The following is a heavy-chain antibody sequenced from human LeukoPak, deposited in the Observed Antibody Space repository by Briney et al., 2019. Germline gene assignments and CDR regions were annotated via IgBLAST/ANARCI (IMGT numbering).Heavy chain of an antibody. J-gene: IGHJ4*02. D-gene: IGHD6-25*01. CDR3: ARRDSSGVVPRWDY. CDR2: IYYSGST. Sequence: SETLSLTCTVSGGSIISSSYYWGWIRQPPGKGLEWIGSIYYSGSTYYNPSLKSRVTISVDTSKIQFSLKLSSVTAADTAVYYCARRDSSGVVPRWDYWGQGTLVTVSS. CDR1: GGSIISSSYY. V-gene: IGHV4-39*01.